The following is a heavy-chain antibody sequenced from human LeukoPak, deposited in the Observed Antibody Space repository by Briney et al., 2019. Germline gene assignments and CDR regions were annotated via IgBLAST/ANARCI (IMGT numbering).Heavy chain of an antibody. Sequence: ASVKVSCKASGYTFTGFYIHWVRQAPGQGLEWMGWINPNSGGTNYAQKFQGRVTMTRDTSISTAYMELGRLRSDDTAVFHCATSMGYCTGTTCYTIWAFDNWGQGTLVTVPS. CDR2: INPNSGGT. CDR1: GYTFTGFY. CDR3: ATSMGYCTGTTCYTIWAFDN. V-gene: IGHV1-2*02. D-gene: IGHD2-2*02. J-gene: IGHJ4*02.